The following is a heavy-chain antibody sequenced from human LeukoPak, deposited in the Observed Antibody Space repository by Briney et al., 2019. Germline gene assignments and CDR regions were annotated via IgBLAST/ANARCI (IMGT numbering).Heavy chain of an antibody. J-gene: IGHJ4*02. Sequence: GGSLRLSCAASGFTFSNYAMSWVRQAPGRGLDWVSSIDNGGGRTFYADSVKGRFTFSRDNSRNTLYLQVNSLRVEDTAVYYCAKHLQKMSESADRFSPFDYWGQGTLVTVSS. D-gene: IGHD3-16*02. CDR2: IDNGGGRT. CDR1: GFTFSNYA. V-gene: IGHV3-23*01. CDR3: AKHLQKMSESADRFSPFDY.